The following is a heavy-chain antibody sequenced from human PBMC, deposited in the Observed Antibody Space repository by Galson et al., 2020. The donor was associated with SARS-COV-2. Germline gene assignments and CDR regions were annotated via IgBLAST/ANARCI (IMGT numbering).Heavy chain of an antibody. Sequence: GGSLRLSCAASGFTFRYSAMIWVRQAPGKGLEWVSAISYTGGTTYYADSVKGRFTISRDNSKNTLYLQMNSLRADDTAVYYCAKDEIGDVWGKGTTVTVSS. CDR3: AKDEIGDV. V-gene: IGHV3-23*01. D-gene: IGHD3-22*01. CDR2: ISYTGGTT. J-gene: IGHJ6*04. CDR1: GFTFRYSA.